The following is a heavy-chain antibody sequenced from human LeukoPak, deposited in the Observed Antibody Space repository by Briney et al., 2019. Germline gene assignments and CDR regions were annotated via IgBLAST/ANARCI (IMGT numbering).Heavy chain of an antibody. Sequence: GESLKISCKGSGYSFTSYWIGWVRQMPGKGLEWMGIIYPGDSDTRYSPSFQGQVTISTDKSLSTADLQWSSLKASDTAMYYCASPGGSSWYWIVYWGQGTLVTVSS. J-gene: IGHJ4*02. CDR1: GYSFTSYW. CDR3: ASPGGSSWYWIVY. D-gene: IGHD6-13*01. V-gene: IGHV5-51*01. CDR2: IYPGDSDT.